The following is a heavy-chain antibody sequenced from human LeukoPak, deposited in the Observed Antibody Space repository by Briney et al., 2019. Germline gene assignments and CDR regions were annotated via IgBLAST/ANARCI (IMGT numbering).Heavy chain of an antibody. CDR2: ISSSSSTI. D-gene: IGHD3-10*01. J-gene: IGHJ4*02. CDR3: ARASYNSGSYYDY. CDR1: GFTFSSYS. V-gene: IGHV3-48*04. Sequence: GGSLRLSCAASGFTFSSYSMNWVRQAPGKGLEWVSYISSSSSTIYYADSVKGRFTISRDNDKNSLYLQMNSLRAEDTAVYYCARASYNSGSYYDYWGQGTLVTVSS.